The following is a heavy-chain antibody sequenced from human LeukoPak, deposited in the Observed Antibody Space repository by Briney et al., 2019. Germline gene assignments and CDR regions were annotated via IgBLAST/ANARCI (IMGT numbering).Heavy chain of an antibody. V-gene: IGHV3-23*01. CDR1: GFTFSSYA. CDR2: ISGSGGST. Sequence: GGSLRLSCAASGFTFSSYAMSWARQPPGKGLEWVSAISGSGGSTYYADSAKGRFTISRANSKNTLYLQMNSLRAEDTAVYYCAKDQWGYFGSGSYYKDWGQGTLVTVAS. CDR3: AKDQWGYFGSGSYYKD. D-gene: IGHD3-10*01. J-gene: IGHJ4*02.